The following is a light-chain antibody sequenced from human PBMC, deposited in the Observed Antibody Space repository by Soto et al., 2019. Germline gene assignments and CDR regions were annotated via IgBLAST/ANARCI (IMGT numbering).Light chain of an antibody. J-gene: IGLJ1*01. V-gene: IGLV2-14*01. CDR3: SSYTSSSTLVV. CDR1: SSDVGGYNY. CDR2: DVS. Sequence: QPVSVSGSPGQSITISCTGTSSDVGGYNYVSWYQQHPGKAPKLMIYDVSNRPSGVSNRFSGSKSGNTASPTISGLQAEDEAAYYCSSYTSSSTLVVFGTGTKVTVL.